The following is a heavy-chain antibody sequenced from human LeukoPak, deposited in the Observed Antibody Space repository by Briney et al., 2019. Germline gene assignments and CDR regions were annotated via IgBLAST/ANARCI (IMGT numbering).Heavy chain of an antibody. CDR1: GGSFSGYY. J-gene: IGHJ4*02. Sequence: SETLSLTYAIYGGSFSGYYWTWIRQPPGKGLEWIGSIYYSGSTYYNPSLKSRVTISVDTSKNQFSLKLSSVTAADTAVYYCARTPGACIAAAGTSCGYFDYWGQGTLVTVSS. V-gene: IGHV4-34*01. CDR2: IYYSGST. CDR3: ARTPGACIAAAGTSCGYFDY. D-gene: IGHD6-13*01.